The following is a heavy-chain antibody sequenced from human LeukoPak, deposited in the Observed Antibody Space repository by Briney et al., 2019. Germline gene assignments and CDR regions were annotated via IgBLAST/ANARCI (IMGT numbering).Heavy chain of an antibody. CDR2: INHSGST. CDR3: ARDGIPTPNDY. V-gene: IGHV4-34*01. Sequence: GSLRLSCAASGFTFSSYWMSWVRQAPGKGLEWIGEINHSGSTNYNPSLKSRVTISVDTSKNQFSLKLSSVTAADTAVYYCARDGIPTPNDYWGQGTLVTVSS. CDR1: GFTFSSYW. J-gene: IGHJ4*02. D-gene: IGHD1-1*01.